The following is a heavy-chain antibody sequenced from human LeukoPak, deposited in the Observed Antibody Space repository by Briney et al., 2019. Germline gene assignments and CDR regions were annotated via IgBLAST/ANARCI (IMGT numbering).Heavy chain of an antibody. CDR1: GFTFSSYW. Sequence: GGSLRLSCAASGFTFSSYWMHWLRHVPGKGLVGFSRFNSDGTSIRYADSVKGRFTISRDNAKNTLYLQMNSLRVEDTAVYYCGRSHYFDSSGFFSYYYGLDVWGRGTTVTVSS. D-gene: IGHD3-22*01. V-gene: IGHV3-74*01. J-gene: IGHJ6*02. CDR2: FNSDGTSI. CDR3: GRSHYFDSSGFFSYYYGLDV.